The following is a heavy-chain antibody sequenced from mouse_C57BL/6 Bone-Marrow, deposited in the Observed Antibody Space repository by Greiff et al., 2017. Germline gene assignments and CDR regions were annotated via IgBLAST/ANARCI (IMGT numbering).Heavy chain of an antibody. CDR2: IDPSDSYT. Sequence: QVQLQQPGAELVMPGASVKLSCKASGYTFTSYWMHWVKQRHGQGLEWIGEIDPSDSYTNYNQKFKGQSTLTVDKSSSTAYMQLSSLTSENSAGYYCRVGSDWYDYWGQGTTLTVSS. J-gene: IGHJ2*01. CDR3: RVGSDWYDY. CDR1: GYTFTSYW. D-gene: IGHD1-1*01. V-gene: IGHV1-69*01.